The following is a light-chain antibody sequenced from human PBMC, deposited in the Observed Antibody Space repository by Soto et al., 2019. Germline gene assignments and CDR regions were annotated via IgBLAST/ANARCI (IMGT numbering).Light chain of an antibody. CDR2: AAS. V-gene: IGKV1-27*01. Sequence: DIQMTQSPSSLSASVGDRVTITCRASHAISNYLAWYQQKPGKVPKILIYAASTLHSGVPSRFSGSGSGTDFTLTISSLQPEDVATYYCQRYDSAQGFSFGPGTKVDI. CDR3: QRYDSAQGFS. J-gene: IGKJ3*01. CDR1: HAISNY.